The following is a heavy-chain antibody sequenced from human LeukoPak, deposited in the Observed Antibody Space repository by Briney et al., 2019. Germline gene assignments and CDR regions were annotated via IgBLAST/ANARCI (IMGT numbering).Heavy chain of an antibody. J-gene: IGHJ4*02. D-gene: IGHD2-2*01. CDR3: ASGLVVPAALGY. Sequence: SETLSLTCTVSGGSISSSSYYWGWIRQPPGKGLEWIGSIYYSGSTYYNPSLKSRVTISVDTSKNQFSLKLSSVTAADTAVYYCASGLVVPAALGYWGQGTLVTVSS. V-gene: IGHV4-39*01. CDR2: IYYSGST. CDR1: GGSISSSSYY.